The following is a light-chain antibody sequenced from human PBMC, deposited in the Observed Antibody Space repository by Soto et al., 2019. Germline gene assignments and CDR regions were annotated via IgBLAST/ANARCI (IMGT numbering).Light chain of an antibody. CDR2: WAS. Sequence: RDSLAATLPPTSTIKCESSQSALSSQSIRNALAWYQQKPGQPPKLLIYWASTRESGVPARFRGSGSGTDFTLTITSLQPEDVAVYYCQHYYSYKWTFGQGTKVDIK. J-gene: IGKJ1*01. CDR1: QSALSSQSIRNA. CDR3: QHYYSYKWT. V-gene: IGKV4-1*01.